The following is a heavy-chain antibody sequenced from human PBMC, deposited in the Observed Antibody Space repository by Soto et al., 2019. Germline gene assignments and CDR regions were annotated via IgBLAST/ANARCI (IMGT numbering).Heavy chain of an antibody. V-gene: IGHV1-69*02. CDR3: ASLMSSGYYYGMDV. Sequence: QVQLVQSGAAVKKPGSSVKVSCKGSGGTFSSYTISWVRQAPGQGLEWMGRIIPILGIANYAQKFQGRVTITADISTSTAYMELSSLRSEDTAVYYCASLMSSGYYYGMDVWGQGTTVTVSS. CDR1: GGTFSSYT. CDR2: IIPILGIA. D-gene: IGHD3-10*01. J-gene: IGHJ6*02.